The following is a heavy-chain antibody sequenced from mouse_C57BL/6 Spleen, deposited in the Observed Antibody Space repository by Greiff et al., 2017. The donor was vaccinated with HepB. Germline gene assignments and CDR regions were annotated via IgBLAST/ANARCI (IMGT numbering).Heavy chain of an antibody. J-gene: IGHJ4*01. Sequence: VQWVESGPGLVAPSQSLSITCTVSGFSFTSYGVDWVRQPPGKGLEWLGVIWGGGSTNYNSALMSRLSISKDNSKSQVFLKMNSLQTDDTAMYYCAKRDGSSPDYAMDYWGQGTSVTVSS. CDR3: AKRDGSSPDYAMDY. CDR1: GFSFTSYG. D-gene: IGHD1-1*01. V-gene: IGHV2-9*01. CDR2: IWGGGST.